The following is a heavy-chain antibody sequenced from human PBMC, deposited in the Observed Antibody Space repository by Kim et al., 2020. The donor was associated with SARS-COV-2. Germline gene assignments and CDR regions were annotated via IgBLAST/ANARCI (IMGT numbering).Heavy chain of an antibody. J-gene: IGHJ4*02. CDR1: GGSISSSSYY. CDR2: IYYSGST. Sequence: SETLSLTCTVSGGSISSSSYYWGWIRQPPGKGLEWIGSIYYSGSTYYNPSLKSRVTISVDTSKNQFSLKLSSVTAADTAVYYCARQSRRGYFDYWGQGTLVTVSS. V-gene: IGHV4-39*01. CDR3: ARQSRRGYFDY.